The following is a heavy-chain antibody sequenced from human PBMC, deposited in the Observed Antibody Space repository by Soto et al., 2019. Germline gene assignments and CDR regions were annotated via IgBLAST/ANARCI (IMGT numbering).Heavy chain of an antibody. CDR3: AREVQVHTPAFVY. J-gene: IGHJ4*02. D-gene: IGHD3-10*01. V-gene: IGHV1-69*19. CDR1: GGTFNTYA. Sequence: QVQLVQSGAEMKKPGSSVKVSYQSSGGTFNTYAMNWVRQAPGQGPEWMGDISPMFGAANYAPKFQGRVTIPADESTGTSYMQLSSLTSEDTALYFCAREVQVHTPAFVYWGQGTLVTVSS. CDR2: ISPMFGAA.